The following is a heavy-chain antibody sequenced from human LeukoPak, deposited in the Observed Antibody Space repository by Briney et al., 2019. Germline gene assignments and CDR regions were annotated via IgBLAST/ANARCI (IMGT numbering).Heavy chain of an antibody. CDR3: AKGGLWGLELRRYNWFDP. V-gene: IGHV3-30*02. J-gene: IGHJ5*02. D-gene: IGHD1-7*01. Sequence: GGSLRLSCAASGFTFSSYGMHWVRQAPGKGLEWVAFIRYDGSNKYYADSVKGRFTISRDNSKNTLYLQMNSLRAEDTAVYYCAKGGLWGLELRRYNWFDPWGQGTLVTVSS. CDR2: IRYDGSNK. CDR1: GFTFSSYG.